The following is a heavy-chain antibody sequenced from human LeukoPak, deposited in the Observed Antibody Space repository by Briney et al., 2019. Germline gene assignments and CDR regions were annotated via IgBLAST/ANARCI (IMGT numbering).Heavy chain of an antibody. CDR1: GFTFSSYW. D-gene: IGHD2-15*01. Sequence: PGGSLRLSCAASGFTFSSYWMSWVRQAPGKGLEYVSAISSNGGSTYYANSVKGRFTISRDNSKNTLYLQMGSLRAEDMAVYYCASFLVVVAACDYWGQGTLVTVSS. J-gene: IGHJ4*02. CDR2: ISSNGGST. V-gene: IGHV3-64*01. CDR3: ASFLVVVAACDY.